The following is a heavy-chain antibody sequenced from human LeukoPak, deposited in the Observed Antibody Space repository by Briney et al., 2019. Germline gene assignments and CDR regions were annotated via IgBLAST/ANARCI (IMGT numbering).Heavy chain of an antibody. Sequence: GGSLRLSCEASGFTFSNYWMHWVRQAPGKGLMWVSQISTDGSQTFYADSVKGRFTISRDNAKNTLFLQMDSLRPKDTAVYYCVRSLRSADFWGQGTLVTVSS. J-gene: IGHJ4*02. CDR3: VRSLRSADF. CDR2: ISTDGSQT. CDR1: GFTFSNYW. V-gene: IGHV3-74*01.